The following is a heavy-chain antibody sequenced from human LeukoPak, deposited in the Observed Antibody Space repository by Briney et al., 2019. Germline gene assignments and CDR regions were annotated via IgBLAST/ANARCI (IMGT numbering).Heavy chain of an antibody. Sequence: PGGSLRLSCAVSGFIFSSSAMSWVRQAPGKGLEWVTAISGGGDDTSYADSARGRFTVSRDNSKNTLYLQMNSLRAEDTAVYYCATGSGSYYSHWGQGTLVTVSS. V-gene: IGHV3-23*01. D-gene: IGHD3-22*01. CDR3: ATGSGSYYSH. CDR2: ISGGGDDT. CDR1: GFIFSSSA. J-gene: IGHJ4*02.